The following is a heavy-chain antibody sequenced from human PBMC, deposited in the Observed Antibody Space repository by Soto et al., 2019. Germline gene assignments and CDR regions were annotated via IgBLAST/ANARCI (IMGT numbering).Heavy chain of an antibody. CDR3: ARREGQLAAFDI. J-gene: IGHJ3*02. Sequence: SETLSLTCTVSGGSISSYYWSWIRQPPGKGLEWVGYIYYSGSTKYNPSLTSRVTISVDTSKNQFSLKLSSVTAADTAVYYCARREGQLAAFDIWGQGTLVTVSS. CDR2: IYYSGST. CDR1: GGSISSYY. V-gene: IGHV4-59*01. D-gene: IGHD6-13*01.